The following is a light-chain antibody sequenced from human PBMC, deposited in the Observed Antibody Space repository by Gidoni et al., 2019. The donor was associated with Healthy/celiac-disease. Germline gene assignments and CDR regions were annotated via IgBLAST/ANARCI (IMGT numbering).Light chain of an antibody. CDR2: DVR. Sequence: QSALTQPASVSGSTGQSTTISRTGTSSDVVSYKLVAWYQQHPVKAPKLMIYDVRKRPSGVSSRFSGSKSGNPASLSISGLHAEDEAAYYCCSYAGSVVFGGGTKLTVL. V-gene: IGLV2-23*02. CDR3: CSYAGSVV. CDR1: SSDVVSYKL. J-gene: IGLJ2*01.